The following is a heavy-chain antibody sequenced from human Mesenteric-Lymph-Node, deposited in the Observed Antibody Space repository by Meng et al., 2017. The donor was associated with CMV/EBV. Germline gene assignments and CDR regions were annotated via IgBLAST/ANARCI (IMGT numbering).Heavy chain of an antibody. CDR1: GGSFSGSL. CDR2: INHSGST. D-gene: IGHD4-23*01. J-gene: IGHJ4*02. Sequence: VRPQRWGAGLLTPAETWSLASAVYGGSFSGSLWSWIRQPPGKGLEWIGEINHSGSTNYNPSLKSRVTISVDTSKNQFSLKLSSVTAADTAVYYCARHQRWLKSEGGFNYWGQGTLVTVSS. CDR3: ARHQRWLKSEGGFNY. V-gene: IGHV4-34*01.